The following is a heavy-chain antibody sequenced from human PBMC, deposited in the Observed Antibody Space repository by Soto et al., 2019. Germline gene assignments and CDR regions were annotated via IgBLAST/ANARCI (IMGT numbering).Heavy chain of an antibody. CDR3: ARDRLGYSYGNSMDV. CDR1: GFTLSSYS. D-gene: IGHD5-18*01. Sequence: PGGSLRLSCAASGFTLSSYSLNWVRQAPGKGLELISYISRSSTTTIYYADSVKGRFTISRDNAKNSPYLQMNSLRDEDTAVYYCARDRLGYSYGNSMDVWGQGTTVTVSS. V-gene: IGHV3-48*02. CDR2: ISRSSTTTI. J-gene: IGHJ6*02.